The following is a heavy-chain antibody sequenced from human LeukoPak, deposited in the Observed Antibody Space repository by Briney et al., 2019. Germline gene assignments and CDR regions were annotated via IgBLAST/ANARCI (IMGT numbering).Heavy chain of an antibody. Sequence: PGGSLRLSCAPSGLTFDVYDMGWVRQAPGEGLEWVSAVTWNGGRTFYAGSVKGRFTISRDSAKNSLYLQMESVRLEDTALYYCGRDCERGHDERYFFDYWGQGALVTVSS. J-gene: IGHJ4*02. CDR3: GRDCERGHDERYFFDY. D-gene: IGHD5-12*01. CDR2: VTWNGGRT. CDR1: GLTFDVYD. V-gene: IGHV3-20*04.